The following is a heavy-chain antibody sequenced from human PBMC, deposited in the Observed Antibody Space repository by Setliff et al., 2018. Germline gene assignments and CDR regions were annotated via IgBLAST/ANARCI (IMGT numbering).Heavy chain of an antibody. CDR2: IITAFGSA. Sequence: SVKVSCKTSGPTFNSHAINWVRQAPGQGLEWMGRIITAFGSAISAQKFQDRVSITADRTTYTAYLELTSLTLEDTAVYYCATSPKKVTGSDYYNYYMDVWGQGTTVTVSS. CDR1: GPTFNSHA. D-gene: IGHD3-9*01. CDR3: ATSPKKVTGSDYYNYYMDV. J-gene: IGHJ6*03. V-gene: IGHV1-69*06.